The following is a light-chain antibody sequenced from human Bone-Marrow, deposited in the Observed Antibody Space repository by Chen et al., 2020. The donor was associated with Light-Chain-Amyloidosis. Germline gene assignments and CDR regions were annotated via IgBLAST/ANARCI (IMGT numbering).Light chain of an antibody. J-gene: IGLJ2*01. Sequence: SYELTQPPSVPVSPGQTARITCSGDDLPTKYAYWYQQKPGPAPVLVIHRDTERPSGISERFAGSSSGTTATLTISGVQAEDEADYHCQSADSSGTYEVIFGGGTKLPVL. CDR1: DLPTKY. CDR3: QSADSSGTYEVI. V-gene: IGLV3-25*03. CDR2: RDT.